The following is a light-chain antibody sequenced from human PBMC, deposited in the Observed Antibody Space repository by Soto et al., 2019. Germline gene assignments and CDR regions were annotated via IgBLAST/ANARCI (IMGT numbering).Light chain of an antibody. J-gene: IGKJ1*01. Sequence: EIVLTQSPGTLSLSPGERATLSCRASQSISSSDLAWYQHRPGQAPRLLIYAASSRATGIPVRFSGSGSGTDFTLSISRLGPEDFAVYYCQHYGSSSWTFGQGTKVEIK. CDR2: AAS. V-gene: IGKV3-20*01. CDR3: QHYGSSSWT. CDR1: QSISSSD.